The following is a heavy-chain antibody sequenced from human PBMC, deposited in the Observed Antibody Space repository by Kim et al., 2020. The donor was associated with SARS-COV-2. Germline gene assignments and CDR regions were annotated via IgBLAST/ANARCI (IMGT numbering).Heavy chain of an antibody. D-gene: IGHD3-10*01. V-gene: IGHV3-23*01. CDR3: AKDWWFGELDH. J-gene: IGHJ4*02. CDR2: T. Sequence: TYYADSVKGRCTISRDTAKNTMYLQMNSLGAEDTAVYCCAKDWWFGELDHWGQGTLVTVSS.